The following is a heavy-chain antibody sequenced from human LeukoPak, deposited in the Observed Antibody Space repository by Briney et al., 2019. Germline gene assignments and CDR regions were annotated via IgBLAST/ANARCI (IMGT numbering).Heavy chain of an antibody. CDR2: IWYDGSNK. Sequence: PGRSLRLSCAASGFTFSSYGMHWVRQAPGKGLEWVAVIWYDGSNKYYADSVKGRFTISRDNSKNTLYLQMNSLRAEDTAVYYCARAFGITVVIILDYWGQGTLVTVSS. CDR3: ARAFGITVVIILDY. V-gene: IGHV3-33*01. D-gene: IGHD4-23*01. J-gene: IGHJ4*02. CDR1: GFTFSSYG.